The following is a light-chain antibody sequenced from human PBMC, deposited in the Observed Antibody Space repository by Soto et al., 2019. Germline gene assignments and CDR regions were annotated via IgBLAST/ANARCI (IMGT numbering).Light chain of an antibody. CDR1: QSVSSN. J-gene: IGKJ4*01. V-gene: IGKV3-15*01. CDR3: QQYNNWPLT. Sequence: EIMMTQSPATLSVSPGERATLSCRASQSVSSNLAWYQQKPGQPPRLLIYGASTRATGIPARFSGSGSGTEFTPTISSLLSEDFATYYCQQYNNWPLTFGGGTKVEIK. CDR2: GAS.